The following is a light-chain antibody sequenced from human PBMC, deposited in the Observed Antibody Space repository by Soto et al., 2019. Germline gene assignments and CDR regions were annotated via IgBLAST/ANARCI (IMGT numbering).Light chain of an antibody. V-gene: IGLV2-8*01. Sequence: QSVLTQPPSESGTPGQSVTIPCTGTSSDVGDYNYVSWYQQHPGKAPKLVIYEVSRRPSGVPDRFSGSKSGNTASLTVSGLQAEDEADYYCSSNAGSNNLVFGGGTKLTVL. J-gene: IGLJ2*01. CDR1: SSDVGDYNY. CDR3: SSNAGSNNLV. CDR2: EVS.